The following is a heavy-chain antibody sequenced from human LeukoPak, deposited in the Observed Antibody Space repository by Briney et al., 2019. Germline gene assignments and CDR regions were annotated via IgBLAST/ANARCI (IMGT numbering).Heavy chain of an antibody. D-gene: IGHD3-9*01. CDR3: ARDPYDILTGPYFDY. Sequence: GGSLRLSCAASGFTFSSYWMHWVRQAPGKGLVWVSRINSDWSTTSYADAVKGRFTISRDNAKNTLYLQMNSLRAEDTAVYYCARDPYDILTGPYFDYWGQGTLVTVSS. CDR2: INSDWSTT. J-gene: IGHJ4*02. CDR1: GFTFSSYW. V-gene: IGHV3-74*01.